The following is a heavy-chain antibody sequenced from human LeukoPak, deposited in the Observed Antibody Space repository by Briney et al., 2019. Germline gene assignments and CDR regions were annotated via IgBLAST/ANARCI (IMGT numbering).Heavy chain of an antibody. J-gene: IGHJ4*02. CDR2: IRSKAYGGTT. CDR1: GFTFGDYA. Sequence: GGSLRLSCTASGFTFGDYAMSWVRQAPGKGLEWVGFIRSKAYGGTTEYAASEKGRFTISRDDSKSIAYLQMNSLKTEDTAVYYCTRMGTSWGGEYYFDYWGQGTLVTVSS. V-gene: IGHV3-49*04. D-gene: IGHD2-2*01. CDR3: TRMGTSWGGEYYFDY.